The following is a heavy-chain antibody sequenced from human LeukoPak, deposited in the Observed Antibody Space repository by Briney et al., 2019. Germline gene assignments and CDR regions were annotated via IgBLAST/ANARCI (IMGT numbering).Heavy chain of an antibody. CDR2: IYYSGST. CDR1: GGSISSYY. V-gene: IGHV4-59*12. J-gene: IGHJ3*02. Sequence: SETLSLTCTVSGGSISSYYWSWLRQPPGKGLEWIGYIYYSGSTNYNPSLKSRVTISVDTSKNQFSLKLSSVTAADTAVYYCARDGSYHDAFDIWGQGTMVTVSS. D-gene: IGHD1-26*01. CDR3: ARDGSYHDAFDI.